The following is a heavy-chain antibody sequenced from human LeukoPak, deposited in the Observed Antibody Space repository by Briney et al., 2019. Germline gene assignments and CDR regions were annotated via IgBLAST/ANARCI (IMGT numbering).Heavy chain of an antibody. J-gene: IGHJ4*02. D-gene: IGHD3-22*01. CDR2: IRHDGSYQ. Sequence: GGSLRLSCAASRFTFGSYGMHWVRQTPGKGLEWVAFIRHDGSYQQYVDSVKGRFTVSRDNSKDTVYLQMNSLRTEDTAVYYCTKNRDSSDYPRDFDYWGQGTLVTVSS. CDR3: TKNRDSSDYPRDFDY. V-gene: IGHV3-30*02. CDR1: RFTFGSYG.